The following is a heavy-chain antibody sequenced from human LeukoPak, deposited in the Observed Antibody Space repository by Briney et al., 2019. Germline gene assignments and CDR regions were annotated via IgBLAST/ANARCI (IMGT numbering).Heavy chain of an antibody. CDR3: TTVYCSSTSCPRDY. V-gene: IGHV3-15*01. J-gene: IGHJ4*02. CDR2: IKSKTDGGTT. Sequence: PGGSLRLSCAASGFTFSNAWMSWVRQAPGKGLEWVGRIKSKTDGGTTDYAAPVKGRFTISRDDSKNTLYLQMNSLKTEDTAVYYCTTVYCSSTSCPRDYWGQGTLVTVSS. CDR1: GFTFSNAW. D-gene: IGHD2-2*01.